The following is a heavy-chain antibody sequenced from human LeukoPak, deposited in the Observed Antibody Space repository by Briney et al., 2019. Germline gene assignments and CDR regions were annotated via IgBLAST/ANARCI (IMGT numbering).Heavy chain of an antibody. V-gene: IGHV1-2*02. CDR1: GYTFTSYG. J-gene: IGHJ4*02. CDR3: ARDRRDYYDSSGYIFPPTAPDY. Sequence: GASVKVSCKASGYTFTSYGISWVRQAPGQGLEWMGWINPNSGGANYAQKFQGRVTMTRDTSISTAYMELSRLRSDDTAVYYCARDRRDYYDSSGYIFPPTAPDYWGQGTLVTVSS. CDR2: INPNSGGA. D-gene: IGHD3-22*01.